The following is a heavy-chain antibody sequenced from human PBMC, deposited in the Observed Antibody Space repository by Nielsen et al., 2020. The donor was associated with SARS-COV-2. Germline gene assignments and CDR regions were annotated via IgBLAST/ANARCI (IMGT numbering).Heavy chain of an antibody. CDR1: GFSFSTYD. J-gene: IGHJ6*03. Sequence: GEYLKISCAASGFSFSTYDMHWVRQAPGKGLEWVAVISYDGTYKYYTDSVRGRFTISRDNSKNTLFVEMNTLRAEDTAVYYCAKVEVPSRQYMDVWGKGTTVTVSS. CDR3: AKVEVPSRQYMDV. V-gene: IGHV3-30*18. CDR2: ISYDGTYK. D-gene: IGHD2-2*01.